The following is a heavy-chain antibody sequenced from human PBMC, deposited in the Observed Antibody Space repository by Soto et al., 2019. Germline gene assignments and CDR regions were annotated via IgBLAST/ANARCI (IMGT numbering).Heavy chain of an antibody. V-gene: IGHV3-23*01. CDR2: ISGSGGNI. Sequence: PGGSLRLSCAASGFTLSSYAMSWVRQAPGKGLEWVSAISGSGGNIYYADSVKGRFTISRDNSKNTLYLQMNSLRAEDTALYYCAKVPRYCSGGSCYGGYFDNWGQGSLVTVSS. D-gene: IGHD2-15*01. CDR3: AKVPRYCSGGSCYGGYFDN. J-gene: IGHJ4*02. CDR1: GFTLSSYA.